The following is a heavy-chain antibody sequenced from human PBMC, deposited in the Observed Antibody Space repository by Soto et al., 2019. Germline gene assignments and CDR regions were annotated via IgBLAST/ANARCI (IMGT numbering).Heavy chain of an antibody. V-gene: IGHV1-3*04. Sequence: ASVKVSCKASGYTFSSNAIHWVRQAPGERLEWMGWINTGNGNTKYSQKFQGRLTLTRDTPGNTAYLELNSLISEDTAVYYCATPQDYDGCLDSWGQGTLVTVSS. D-gene: IGHD3-22*01. CDR2: INTGNGNT. J-gene: IGHJ4*02. CDR3: ATPQDYDGCLDS. CDR1: GYTFSSNA.